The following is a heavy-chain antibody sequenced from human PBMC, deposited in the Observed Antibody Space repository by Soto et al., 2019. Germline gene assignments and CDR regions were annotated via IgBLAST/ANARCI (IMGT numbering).Heavy chain of an antibody. Sequence: QITLKESGPTLVKPTQTLTLTCTFSGFSRTTRGVGLGWIRQPQGKDLECLALIYWDDDKRYSPSLQSRLSITKDPSKNQVVLTMTNVDPVDTATYYCAHIPNYYQYDWFDPWGQGSLVSVSS. CDR1: GFSRTTRGVG. D-gene: IGHD3-16*01. V-gene: IGHV2-5*02. J-gene: IGHJ5*02. CDR3: AHIPNYYQYDWFDP. CDR2: IYWDDDK.